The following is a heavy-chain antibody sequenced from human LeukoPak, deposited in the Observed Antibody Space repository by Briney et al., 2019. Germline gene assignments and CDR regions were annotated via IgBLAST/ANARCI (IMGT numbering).Heavy chain of an antibody. D-gene: IGHD2-2*01. Sequence: GGSLRLSCAASGFTFNSYAMSWVRQAPGKGLEWVSAISGSGGSTYYADSVKGRFTISRDNSKNTLYLQMDSLRAEDTAVYYCAKRVTSCYVHWGQGTLVTVSS. V-gene: IGHV3-23*01. J-gene: IGHJ4*02. CDR1: GFTFNSYA. CDR3: AKRVTSCYVH. CDR2: ISGSGGST.